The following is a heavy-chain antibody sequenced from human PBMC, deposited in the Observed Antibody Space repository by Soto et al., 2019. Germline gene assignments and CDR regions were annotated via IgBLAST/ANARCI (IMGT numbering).Heavy chain of an antibody. CDR2: IYYSGST. D-gene: IGHD3-3*01. CDR3: ARHLTYYDFWSGYYRGGYWFDP. CDR1: GGSISSYY. V-gene: IGHV4-59*08. J-gene: IGHJ5*02. Sequence: SETLSLTCTVSGGSISSYYWSWIRQPPGKGLEWIGYIYYSGSTNYNPSLKSRVTISVDTSKNQFSLKLSSVTAADTAVYYCARHLTYYDFWSGYYRGGYWFDPWGQGTLVTVSS.